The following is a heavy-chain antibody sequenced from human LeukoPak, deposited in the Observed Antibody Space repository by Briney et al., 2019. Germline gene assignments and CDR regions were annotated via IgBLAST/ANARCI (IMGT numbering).Heavy chain of an antibody. CDR1: GLTFSSNG. V-gene: IGHV3-23*01. J-gene: IGHJ4*02. CDR2: ISGSGGSP. CDR3: AKGGKTIMCPTSCYDY. Sequence: PGGSLRLSCAASGLTFSSNGMSWVRQAPGRGLEWVSVISGSGGSPGYTDSVKGRFTISRDNSKNTLYLQMNSLRAEDTAVYYCAKGGKTIMCPTSCYDYWGQGTLVTVSS. D-gene: IGHD2-2*01.